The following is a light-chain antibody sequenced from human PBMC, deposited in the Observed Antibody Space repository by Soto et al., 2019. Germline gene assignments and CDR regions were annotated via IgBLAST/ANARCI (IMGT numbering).Light chain of an antibody. J-gene: IGLJ2*01. Sequence: QLVLTQPPSASGTPGQRVTISCSGSSSNIGSNTVNWYQQLPGTAPKLLIYSNNQRPSGVPERFSGSKSVTSASLAISGLQSEDEADYYCAAWDDSLNGRVFGGGTKLTVL. CDR3: AAWDDSLNGRV. CDR1: SSNIGSNT. CDR2: SNN. V-gene: IGLV1-44*01.